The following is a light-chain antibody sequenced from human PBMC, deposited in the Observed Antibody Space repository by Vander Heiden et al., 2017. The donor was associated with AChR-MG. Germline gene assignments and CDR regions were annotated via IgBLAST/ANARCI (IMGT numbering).Light chain of an antibody. J-gene: IGKJ1*01. Sequence: DIQMTQSPSSLSASFGDRVTITCRASQTISTYLNWYQQRPGKPPKVLIYAASSVHSGVPSRFSGNGSGTDFTLTISRLQPEDYATYYCQQKDRTPRTFGQGTKVEIK. CDR1: QTISTY. CDR3: QQKDRTPRT. V-gene: IGKV1-39*01. CDR2: AAS.